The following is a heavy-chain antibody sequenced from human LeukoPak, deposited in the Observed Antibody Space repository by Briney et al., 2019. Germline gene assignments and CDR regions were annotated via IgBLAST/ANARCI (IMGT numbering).Heavy chain of an antibody. CDR3: AKGGSYAPLDY. D-gene: IGHD1-26*01. Sequence: GGSLRLSCTAYGFTFSSSAMTWVRQAPGKGLEWVSAISDSGGNSIYTDSVKDRFTISRDNSKNTLYLQMNSLRAEDTALYYCAKGGSYAPLDYWGQGTLVTVSS. CDR2: ISDSGGNS. V-gene: IGHV3-23*01. CDR1: GFTFSSSA. J-gene: IGHJ4*02.